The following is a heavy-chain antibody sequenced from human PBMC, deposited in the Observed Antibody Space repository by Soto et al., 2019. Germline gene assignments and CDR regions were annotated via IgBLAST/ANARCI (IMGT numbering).Heavy chain of an antibody. CDR1: GFTFSSYS. V-gene: IGHV3-21*01. CDR2: ISSSSSYI. Sequence: GGSLRLSCAASGFTFSSYSMTWVRQAPGKGLEWVSIISSSSSYIYYADSVKGRFAISRDNAKNSLYLQMNSLRAEDTAVYYCASFFGENRAVAGTGHFHYWGQGTLVTVSS. J-gene: IGHJ4*02. D-gene: IGHD6-19*01. CDR3: ASFFGENRAVAGTGHFHY.